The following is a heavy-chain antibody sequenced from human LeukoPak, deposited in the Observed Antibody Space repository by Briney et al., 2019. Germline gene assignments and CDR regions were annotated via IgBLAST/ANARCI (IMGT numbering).Heavy chain of an antibody. J-gene: IGHJ5*02. CDR3: ARGSEADWFDP. CDR2: IYYSGST. V-gene: IGHV4-59*01. D-gene: IGHD6-25*01. CDR1: GGSISSYY. Sequence: SETLSLTCTVSGGSISSYYWSWIRQPPGKGLEWIGYIYYSGSTNYNPSLKSRVTISVDTSKNQFSLKLSSVTAADTAVYYCARGSEADWFDPWGQGTLVTVSP.